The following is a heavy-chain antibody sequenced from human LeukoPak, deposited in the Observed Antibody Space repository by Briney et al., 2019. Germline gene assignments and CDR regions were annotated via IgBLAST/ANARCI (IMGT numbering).Heavy chain of an antibody. CDR1: GGSITTYY. J-gene: IGHJ4*02. CDR2: IYTRGST. D-gene: IGHD3-22*01. V-gene: IGHV4-4*07. CDR3: AGEGHYYDSTGYYYGGEDY. Sequence: PSETLSLTCTVSGGSITTYYWSWIRQPAGKGLEWIGRIYTRGSTNYNPSLKGGVTMSVDTSKNQFSLKLSSVTAADTAVYYCAGEGHYYDSTGYYYGGEDYWGQGTLVTVSS.